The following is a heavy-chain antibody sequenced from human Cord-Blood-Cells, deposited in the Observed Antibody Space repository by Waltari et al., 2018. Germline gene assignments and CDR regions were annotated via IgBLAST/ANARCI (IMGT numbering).Heavy chain of an antibody. Sequence: QVQLVQSGAEVKKPGASVKVSCKASGYTFTSYYMHWVRQAPGQGLEWMGIINPGGGSRGYERNSQGRVTMTRDPPRSTVTRGLRGLRFEETAWYYCGGDKMAAADYWGQGPLVTVPS. J-gene: IGHJ4*02. CDR1: GYTFTSYY. D-gene: IGHD6-13*01. CDR2: INPGGGSR. CDR3: GGDKMAAADY. V-gene: IGHV1-46*01.